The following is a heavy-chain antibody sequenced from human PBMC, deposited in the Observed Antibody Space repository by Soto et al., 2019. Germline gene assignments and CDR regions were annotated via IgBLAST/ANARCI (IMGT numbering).Heavy chain of an antibody. CDR1: GGSISSGGYS. CDR2: IYHSGST. CDR3: ASWGSSGYYYVGLDY. J-gene: IGHJ4*02. Sequence: PSETLSLTCAVSGGSISSGGYSWSWIRQPPGKGLEWIGYIYHSGSTYYNPSLKSRVTISVDRSKNQFSLKLSSVTAADTAVYYCASWGSSGYYYVGLDYWGQGTLVTVS. V-gene: IGHV4-30-2*01. D-gene: IGHD3-22*01.